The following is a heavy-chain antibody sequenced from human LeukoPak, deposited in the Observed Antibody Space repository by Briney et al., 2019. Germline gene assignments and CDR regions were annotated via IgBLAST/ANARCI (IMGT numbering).Heavy chain of an antibody. Sequence: PGGSLRLSCAASGFTVSSNYMSWVRQAPGKGLEWVSVIYSGGSTYYADSVKGRFTISRDNSKNTLYLQMNSLRAEDTAVYYCARDQTVPPGDAFDIWGQGTMVTVSS. D-gene: IGHD4-17*01. CDR2: IYSGGST. CDR3: ARDQTVPPGDAFDI. V-gene: IGHV3-53*01. J-gene: IGHJ3*02. CDR1: GFTVSSNY.